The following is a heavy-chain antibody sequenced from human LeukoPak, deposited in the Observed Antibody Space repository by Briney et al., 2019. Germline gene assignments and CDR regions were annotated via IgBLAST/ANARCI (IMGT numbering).Heavy chain of an antibody. CDR1: VRPISSYY. V-gene: IGHV4-59*01. CDR2: IYYSGST. J-gene: IGHJ5*02. D-gene: IGHD6-13*01. Sequence: PSETLSLTRTVSVRPISSYYGSWIRQPPGKGLEWIGYIYYSGSTNYNPSLKSRVTISVDTSKNQFSLKLSSVTAADTAVYYCARVGQQLVFLPWGQGTLVTVSS. CDR3: ARVGQQLVFLP.